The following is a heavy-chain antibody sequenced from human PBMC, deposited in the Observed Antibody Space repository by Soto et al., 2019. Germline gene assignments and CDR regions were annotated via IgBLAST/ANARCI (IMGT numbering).Heavy chain of an antibody. D-gene: IGHD2-15*01. Sequence: SATLSLTCTVSGGSISSYYWSWIRQPPGKGLEWIGYIYYSGSTNYNPSLKSRVTISVDTSKNQFSLKLSSVTAADTAVYYCARNYVVAATNYYYYMDVWGKGTTVT. CDR2: IYYSGST. V-gene: IGHV4-59*01. CDR1: GGSISSYY. CDR3: ARNYVVAATNYYYYMDV. J-gene: IGHJ6*03.